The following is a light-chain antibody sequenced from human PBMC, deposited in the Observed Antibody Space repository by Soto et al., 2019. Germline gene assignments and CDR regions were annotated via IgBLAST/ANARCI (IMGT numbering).Light chain of an antibody. CDR3: PSADSSGTYVV. V-gene: IGLV3-25*02. Sequence: SYELTQPPSVSVSPGQTARITCSGDALPKQYAYWYQQKPGQAPVLVIYKDSERPSGIPERFSGSSSGTTVTLTISGVQAEDEADYYCPSADSSGTYVVFGGGTKVTV. J-gene: IGLJ2*01. CDR1: ALPKQY. CDR2: KDS.